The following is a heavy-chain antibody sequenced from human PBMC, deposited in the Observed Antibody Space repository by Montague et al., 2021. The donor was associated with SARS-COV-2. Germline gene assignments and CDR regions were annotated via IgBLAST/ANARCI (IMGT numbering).Heavy chain of an antibody. Sequence: TLSLTCNVSGGSISTGRYFWSWIRQPAGKGLEWIGRISTSGSTHYSPSLKSRVTISVDTSKNQFSLKLDSMTAADTALYYCTSGGSELGSDFDYWGQGTPVTVSS. J-gene: IGHJ4*02. D-gene: IGHD1-14*01. CDR3: TSGGSELGSDFDY. V-gene: IGHV4-61*02. CDR2: ISTSGST. CDR1: GGSISTGRYF.